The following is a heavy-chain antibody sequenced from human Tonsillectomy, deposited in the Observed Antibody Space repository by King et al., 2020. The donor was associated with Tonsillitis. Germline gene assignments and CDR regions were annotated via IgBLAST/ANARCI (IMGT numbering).Heavy chain of an antibody. CDR3: ARHSGYASGWFSH. J-gene: IGHJ5*02. Sequence: QLQESGPGLVKPSETLSLTCTVSGDSIGTYYWSWIRQPPGKGLEWIGYVYYTGANMYNPSLKTRVTTSDDTSKNQFSLRLTSVTAADTAVYYCARHSGYASGWFSHWGQGILVTVSA. D-gene: IGHD6-19*01. CDR2: VYYTGAN. V-gene: IGHV4-59*08. CDR1: GDSIGTYY.